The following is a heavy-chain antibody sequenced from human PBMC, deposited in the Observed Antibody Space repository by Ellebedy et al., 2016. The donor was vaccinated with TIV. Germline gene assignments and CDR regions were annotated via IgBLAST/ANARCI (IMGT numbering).Heavy chain of an antibody. Sequence: AASVKVSCKASGYTFSDFYIHWVRQAPGQGLEWMGVIDPSGGSTDYAQKFQGRVTMTRDTSTSTVYMELSSLRSDDTAVYYRARDRIVGSSSPYYNGMDVWGQGTTVTVSS. J-gene: IGHJ6*02. CDR1: GYTFSDFY. D-gene: IGHD1-26*01. V-gene: IGHV1-46*01. CDR2: IDPSGGST. CDR3: ARDRIVGSSSPYYNGMDV.